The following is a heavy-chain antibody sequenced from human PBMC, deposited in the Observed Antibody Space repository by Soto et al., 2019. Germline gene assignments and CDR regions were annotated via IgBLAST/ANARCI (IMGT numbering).Heavy chain of an antibody. V-gene: IGHV1-46*01. CDR3: ARAYGFWSGYRNVFYYYGMDV. D-gene: IGHD3-3*01. CDR1: GYTFTSYY. J-gene: IGHJ6*02. Sequence: ASVKVSCKASGYTFTSYYMHWVRQAPGQGLEWMGIINPSGGSTSYAQKFQGRVTMTRDTSTSTVYMELSSLRSEDTAVYYCARAYGFWSGYRNVFYYYGMDVWGQGTTVTVSS. CDR2: INPSGGST.